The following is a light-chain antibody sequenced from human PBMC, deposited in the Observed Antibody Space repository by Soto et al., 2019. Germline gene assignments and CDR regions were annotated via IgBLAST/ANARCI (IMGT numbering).Light chain of an antibody. Sequence: QSVLTQPPSVSGTPGQRVTMSCSGSNSNIGSNAVSWYQQFPGTAPKLLIYNNDQRPSGVPDRFSGSKSVTSASLAISGLQSEDEANYYCASWDDSLDGRLFGGGTKVTVL. V-gene: IGLV1-44*01. J-gene: IGLJ3*02. CDR1: NSNIGSNA. CDR2: NND. CDR3: ASWDDSLDGRL.